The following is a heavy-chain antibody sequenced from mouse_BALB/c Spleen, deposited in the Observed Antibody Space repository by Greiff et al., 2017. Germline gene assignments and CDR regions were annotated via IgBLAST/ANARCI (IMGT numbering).Heavy chain of an antibody. CDR3: AIYDGCYGADWFAY. J-gene: IGHJ3*01. Sequence: VQLQQSGPELVKPGASMKISCKASGYSFTGYTMNWVKQSHGKNLEWIGLINPYNGGTSYNQKFKGKATLTVDKSSSTAYMELLSLTSEDSAVYYCAIYDGCYGADWFAYWGQGTLVTVSA. D-gene: IGHD2-3*01. CDR1: GYSFTGYT. V-gene: IGHV1-18*01. CDR2: INPYNGGT.